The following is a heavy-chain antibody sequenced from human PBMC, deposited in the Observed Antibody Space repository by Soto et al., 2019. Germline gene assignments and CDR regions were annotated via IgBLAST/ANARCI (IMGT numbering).Heavy chain of an antibody. V-gene: IGHV4-38-2*01. Sequence: TLSLTCAVSGYSISSGNYWAWIRQPPGRGLEWIGSLYHIGSTHYNTSLKSRVTISVDTSKNHFSLELSSVTAADTAIYYCRSSTSCYDESCVDVWGQGTMVTVSS. CDR2: LYHIGST. J-gene: IGHJ6*02. CDR3: RSSTSCYDESCVDV. D-gene: IGHD2-2*01. CDR1: GYSISSGNY.